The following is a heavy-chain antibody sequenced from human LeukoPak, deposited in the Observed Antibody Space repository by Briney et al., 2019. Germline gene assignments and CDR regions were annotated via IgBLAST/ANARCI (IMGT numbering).Heavy chain of an antibody. D-gene: IGHD2-15*01. J-gene: IGHJ5*02. CDR2: FDPEDGET. Sequence: ASVKVSCKVSGYTLTELSMHWVRQAPGKGLEWMGGFDPEDGETIYAQKFQGRVTMTEDTSTDTAYMELSSLRSEDTAVYYCATVGRGGSLYCSGGSCYYRTLYNWFDPWGQGTLVTVSS. CDR3: ATVGRGGSLYCSGGSCYYRTLYNWFDP. CDR1: GYTLTELS. V-gene: IGHV1-24*01.